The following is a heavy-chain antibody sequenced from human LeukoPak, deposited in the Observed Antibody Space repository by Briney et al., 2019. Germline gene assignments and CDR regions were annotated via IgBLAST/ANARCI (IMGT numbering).Heavy chain of an antibody. Sequence: PGGSLRLSCAASGFTFSSYSMNWVRQAPGKGLGWVSSISSSSSYIYYADSVKGRFTISRDNAKNSLYLQMNSLRAEDTAVYYCARGRAYYDSSGYGLNDAFDIWGQGTMVTVSS. CDR2: ISSSSSYI. V-gene: IGHV3-21*01. D-gene: IGHD3-22*01. J-gene: IGHJ3*02. CDR1: GFTFSSYS. CDR3: ARGRAYYDSSGYGLNDAFDI.